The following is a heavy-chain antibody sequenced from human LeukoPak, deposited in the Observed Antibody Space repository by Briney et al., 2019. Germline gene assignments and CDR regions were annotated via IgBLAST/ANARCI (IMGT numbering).Heavy chain of an antibody. CDR3: ARRGYSYGYSNFDY. V-gene: IGHV1-8*02. CDR2: MNPNSGNT. CDR1: GYTFTSYG. J-gene: IGHJ4*02. D-gene: IGHD5-18*01. Sequence: ASVKVSCKASGYTFTSYGISWVRQAPGQGLEWMGWMNPNSGNTGYAQKFQGRVTMTRNTSISTAYMELSSLRSEDTAVYYCARRGYSYGYSNFDYWGQGTLVTVSS.